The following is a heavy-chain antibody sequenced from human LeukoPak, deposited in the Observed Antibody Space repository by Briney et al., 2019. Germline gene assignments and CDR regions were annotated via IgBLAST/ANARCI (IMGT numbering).Heavy chain of an antibody. V-gene: IGHV3-53*01. J-gene: IGHJ4*02. D-gene: IGHD2-21*01. CDR2: IYSGGGT. CDR3: TRGGGGSFPHY. Sequence: GGSLRLSCAASGFTVSSNFLSWVRQPPGKGLEWVSDIYSGGGTYYADSVKGRFTISRDNSKNTLYLQMNSLRAEDTAVYYCTRGGGGSFPHYWGQGTLVTVSS. CDR1: GFTVSSNF.